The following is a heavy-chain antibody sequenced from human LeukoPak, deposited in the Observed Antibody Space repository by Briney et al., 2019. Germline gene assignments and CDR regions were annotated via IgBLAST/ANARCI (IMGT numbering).Heavy chain of an antibody. CDR1: GFTFSSYS. V-gene: IGHV3-21*01. J-gene: IGHJ4*02. CDR3: ARAGAAAGTHFDY. Sequence: GGSLRLSCAASGFTFSSYSMNWVRQAPGKGLEWVSSISSSSSYIYYADSVKGRFTTSRDNAKNSLYLQMNSLRAEDTAVYYCARAGAAAGTHFDYWGQGTLVTVSS. D-gene: IGHD6-13*01. CDR2: ISSSSSYI.